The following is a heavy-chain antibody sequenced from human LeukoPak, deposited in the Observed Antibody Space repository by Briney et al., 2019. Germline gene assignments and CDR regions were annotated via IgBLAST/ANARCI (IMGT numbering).Heavy chain of an antibody. Sequence: PGRSLRLSCAASGFTFSSYAMHWVRQAPGKGLEWVSAISGSGVGTYYADSVKGRFTISRDNSWNTLYLQMSSLRAEDTAVYYCAKDQVISGSEASDIWGQGTMVTVSS. CDR2: ISGSGVGT. CDR1: GFTFSSYA. D-gene: IGHD2-21*01. J-gene: IGHJ3*02. V-gene: IGHV3-23*01. CDR3: AKDQVISGSEASDI.